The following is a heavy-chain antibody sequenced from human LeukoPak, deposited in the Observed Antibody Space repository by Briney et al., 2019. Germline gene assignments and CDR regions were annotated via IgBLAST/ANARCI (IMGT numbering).Heavy chain of an antibody. CDR2: ISWDSGTI. V-gene: IGHV3-9*01. CDR3: GKGYCSSPSCPIDY. D-gene: IGHD2-2*01. Sequence: GGSLRLSCAASGFTFDDYAMHWVRLAPGEGLEWVSGISWDSGTIGYADSVEGRFTISRDNDNSSLYLQMNSLRAEDTAFYCCGKGYCSSPSCPIDYWGQGTLVTVSS. J-gene: IGHJ4*02. CDR1: GFTFDDYA.